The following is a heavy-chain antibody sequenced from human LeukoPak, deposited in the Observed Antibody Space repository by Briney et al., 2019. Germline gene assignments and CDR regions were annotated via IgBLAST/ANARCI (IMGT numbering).Heavy chain of an antibody. Sequence: GGSLRLSCAASGFTFSSYGMSWVRQAPGKGLEWVSAVSRSGDSTYYTDSVQGRFTISRDNSKNTLYLEMHSLRAEDTAVYYCAKMLINTGWFTDYWGQGTLVTVSS. CDR3: AKMLINTGWFTDY. D-gene: IGHD6-19*01. J-gene: IGHJ4*02. V-gene: IGHV3-23*01. CDR1: GFTFSSYG. CDR2: VSRSGDST.